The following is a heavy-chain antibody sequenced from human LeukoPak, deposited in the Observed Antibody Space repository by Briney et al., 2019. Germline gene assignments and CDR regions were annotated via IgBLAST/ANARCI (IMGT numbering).Heavy chain of an antibody. CDR3: ARDPKYYYDSSGYLDAFDI. V-gene: IGHV4-59*12. J-gene: IGHJ3*02. D-gene: IGHD3-22*01. CDR2: IYYSGST. CDR1: GGSISSYY. Sequence: PSETLSLTCTVSGGSISSYYWSWIRQPPGKGLEWIGYIYYSGSTNYNPSLKSRVTISVDTSKNQFSLKLSSVTAADTAVYYCARDPKYYYDSSGYLDAFDIWGQGTMVTVSS.